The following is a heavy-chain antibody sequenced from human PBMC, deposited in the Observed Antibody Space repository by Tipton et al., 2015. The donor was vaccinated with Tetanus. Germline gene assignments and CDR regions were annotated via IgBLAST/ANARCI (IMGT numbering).Heavy chain of an antibody. CDR2: IYSGGST. V-gene: IGHV3-53*01. J-gene: IGHJ4*02. Sequence: SLRLSCAASGFTVSSNYMSWVRQAPGKGLEWVSVIYSGGSTDYADSVKGRFTISRDNSKNTLYHQMNSLRAEDTAVYYCVSGEKFIFPSAYWGQGPLVTVSS. D-gene: IGHD3-3*02. CDR1: GFTVSSNY. CDR3: VSGEKFIFPSAY.